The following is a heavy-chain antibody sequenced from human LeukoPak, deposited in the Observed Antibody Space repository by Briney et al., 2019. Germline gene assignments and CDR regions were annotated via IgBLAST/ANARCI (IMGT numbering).Heavy chain of an antibody. CDR1: GFIFSSYA. Sequence: GGSLRLSCAASGFIFSSYAMTWVRQAPGWGLEWLSTISGSGTTTYYVDSVKGRFTVSRDNSKNTLYLQMSSLRAGDTAVYYCARVGGYCSSTSCPLGPDYWGQGTLVTVSS. CDR3: ARVGGYCSSTSCPLGPDY. D-gene: IGHD2-2*01. CDR2: ISGSGTTT. J-gene: IGHJ4*02. V-gene: IGHV3-23*01.